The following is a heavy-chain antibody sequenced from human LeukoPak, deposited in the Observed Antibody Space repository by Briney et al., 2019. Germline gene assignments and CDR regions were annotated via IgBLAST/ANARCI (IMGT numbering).Heavy chain of an antibody. J-gene: IGHJ4*02. CDR2: ISGSGGST. CDR1: GFTFTSSA. Sequence: GGSLRLSCGASGFTFTSSAMTWVRQAPGKGLEWVSAISGSGGSTYYADSVKGRFTISRDNSKNTLYLQMNSLRAEDTAVYYCAKDQGDIVVVPAAPTEFWGQGTLVTVSS. V-gene: IGHV3-23*01. D-gene: IGHD2-2*01. CDR3: AKDQGDIVVVPAAPTEF.